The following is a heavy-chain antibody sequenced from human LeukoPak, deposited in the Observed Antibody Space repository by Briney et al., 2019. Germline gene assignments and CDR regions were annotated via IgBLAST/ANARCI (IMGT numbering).Heavy chain of an antibody. Sequence: SVKVSCKASGGTFSSYAISWVRQAPGQGLEWMGGIIPIFGTANYAQKFQGRVTITADESTSTAYMELSSLRSEDTAVYYCARDQDSSSWVYYYYYGMDVWGQGTTVTVSS. J-gene: IGHJ6*02. D-gene: IGHD6-13*01. V-gene: IGHV1-69*13. CDR3: ARDQDSSSWVYYYYYGMDV. CDR1: GGTFSSYA. CDR2: IIPIFGTA.